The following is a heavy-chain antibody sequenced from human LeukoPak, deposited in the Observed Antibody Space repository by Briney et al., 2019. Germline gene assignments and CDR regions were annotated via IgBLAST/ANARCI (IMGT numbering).Heavy chain of an antibody. CDR3: AIPPLSGTGSSRPLAGIDV. CDR2: ISHTGSTM. V-gene: IGHV3-48*04. CDR1: GFSFSIYS. D-gene: IGHD3-10*01. Sequence: GGSLRLSCAASGFSFSIYSLNWVRQAPGKGLEWVSYISHTGSTMSYADSVKGRFTISRDNAKNSLYLQMNSLRSEDTAVYYCAIPPLSGTGSSRPLAGIDVWGQGTTVTVSS. J-gene: IGHJ6*02.